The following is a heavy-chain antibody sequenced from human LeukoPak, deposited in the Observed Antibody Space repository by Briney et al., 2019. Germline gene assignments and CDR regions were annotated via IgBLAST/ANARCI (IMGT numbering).Heavy chain of an antibody. D-gene: IGHD1-26*01. CDR2: ISGRSDDE. CDR1: GYTFTAYG. Sequence: GASVTVSFKASGYTFTAYGISWVRQAPGHGLEWMGYISGRSDDENYADSFQGRLTMTTDTSTNTAYVELGSLTSDDTAVYYCARDWDGRTDCFDPWGQGTLVTVSS. J-gene: IGHJ5*02. V-gene: IGHV1-18*01. CDR3: ARDWDGRTDCFDP.